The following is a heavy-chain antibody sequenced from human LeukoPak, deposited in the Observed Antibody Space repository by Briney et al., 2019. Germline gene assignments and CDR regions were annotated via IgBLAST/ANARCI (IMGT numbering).Heavy chain of an antibody. Sequence: ASVKVSYKASGYTFTRYDINWVRQATGQGLEWVGWMNPNSGNTGYAQKFQGRVTMTRNTSISTAYMELSSLRSEDTAAYYSARANYDILTGYYPYYCYYMDVWGKGTPVTVSS. J-gene: IGHJ6*03. V-gene: IGHV1-8*01. CDR1: GYTFTRYD. D-gene: IGHD3-9*01. CDR3: ARANYDILTGYYPYYCYYMDV. CDR2: MNPNSGNT.